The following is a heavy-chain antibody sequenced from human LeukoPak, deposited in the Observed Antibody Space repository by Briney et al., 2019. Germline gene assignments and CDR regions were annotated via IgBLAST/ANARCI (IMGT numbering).Heavy chain of an antibody. V-gene: IGHV4-59*01. CDR3: ARSGLRWNDAFDI. CDR1: GGSISSYY. CDR2: IYYSGST. J-gene: IGHJ3*02. Sequence: SETLSLTCTVSGGSISSYYWSWIRQPPGKGLEWIGYIYYSGSTNYNPSLKRRVTISVDTSKNQSSLKLSSVTAADTAVYYCARSGLRWNDAFDIWGQGTMVTVSS. D-gene: IGHD4-23*01.